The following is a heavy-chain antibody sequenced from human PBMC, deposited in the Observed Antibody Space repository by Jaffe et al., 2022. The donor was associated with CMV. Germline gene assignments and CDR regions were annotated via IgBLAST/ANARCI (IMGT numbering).Heavy chain of an antibody. D-gene: IGHD3-10*01. J-gene: IGHJ4*02. V-gene: IGHV3-7*03. Sequence: EVQLVESGGGLVQPGGSLRVSCAASGFPFNLYWMTWVRQAPGKGLEWVASMKEDGTEENYVDSVKGRFTISRDNAKNSFFMQLNSLRHEDTAMYYCARGPGPGLDYWGQGTLVTVSS. CDR3: ARGPGPGLDY. CDR1: GFPFNLYW. CDR2: MKEDGTEE.